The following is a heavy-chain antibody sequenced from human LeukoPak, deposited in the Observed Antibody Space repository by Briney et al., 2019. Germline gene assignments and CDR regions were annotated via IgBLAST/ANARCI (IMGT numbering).Heavy chain of an antibody. CDR1: GYSISSGYY. CDR2: IYHSGST. CDR3: ARVSPIWTGTNWFDP. Sequence: SETLSLTXTVSGYSISSGYYWGWLRQPPGKGLEWIGSIYHSGSTYYNPSLKSRVTISVDTSKNQFSLKLSSVTAADTAVYYCARVSPIWTGTNWFDPWGQGTLVTVSS. J-gene: IGHJ5*02. D-gene: IGHD3/OR15-3a*01. V-gene: IGHV4-38-2*02.